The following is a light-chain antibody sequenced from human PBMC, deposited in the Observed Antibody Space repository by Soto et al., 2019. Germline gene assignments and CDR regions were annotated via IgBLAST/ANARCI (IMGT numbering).Light chain of an antibody. V-gene: IGLV1-51*01. Sequence: QSVLTQPPSVSAAPGREVTISYSGSTSNIGNNYVSWYQHLPGTAPKLLIYDNNKRPSGIPDRFSGSKSGTSATLGITGLQTGDEADYYCGAWDSSLSFWVFGGRTKLTVL. CDR2: DNN. J-gene: IGLJ3*02. CDR3: GAWDSSLSFWV. CDR1: TSNIGNNY.